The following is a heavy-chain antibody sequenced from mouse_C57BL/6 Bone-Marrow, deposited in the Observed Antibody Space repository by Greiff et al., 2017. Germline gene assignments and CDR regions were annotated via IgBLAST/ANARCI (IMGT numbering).Heavy chain of an antibody. D-gene: IGHD6-1*01. CDR1: GFPFSSYT. J-gene: IGHJ3*01. Sequence: EVMLVESGGGLVKPGGSLKLSCAVPGFPFSSYTLSLVRQPLEKRLVWVATFSGCGGNTYSPDSVKGRFTISRDNAKNTLYLQMSSLRSEDTALYYCARQGQLPFAYWGQGTLVTVSA. V-gene: IGHV5-9*01. CDR3: ARQGQLPFAY. CDR2: FSGCGGNT.